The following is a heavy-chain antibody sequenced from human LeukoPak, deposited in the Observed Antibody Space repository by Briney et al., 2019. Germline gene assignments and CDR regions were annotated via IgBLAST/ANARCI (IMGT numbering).Heavy chain of an antibody. J-gene: IGHJ3*02. Sequence: NPSETLSLTCAVYGGSFSGYYWSWIRQPPGKGLEWIGEINHSGSTNYNPSLKSRVTISVDTSKNQFSLKLSSVTAADTAVYYCARGNWGSSWYSRPGAFDIWGQGTMVTVSS. CDR2: INHSGST. CDR1: GGSFSGYY. V-gene: IGHV4-34*01. D-gene: IGHD6-13*01. CDR3: ARGNWGSSWYSRPGAFDI.